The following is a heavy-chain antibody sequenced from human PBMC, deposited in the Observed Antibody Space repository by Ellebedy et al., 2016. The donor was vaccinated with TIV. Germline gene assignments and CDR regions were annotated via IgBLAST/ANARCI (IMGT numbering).Heavy chain of an antibody. CDR3: STLSDTGY. CDR1: GFTFSRHW. Sequence: PGGSLRLSCAASGFTFSRHWMHWICQAPGKGLVWLSRINGDGGFTSHADFVKGRFTISRDNAKNTLYLQMNSLKAEDTAMYYCSTLSDTGYWGHGTLVTVSS. D-gene: IGHD2-21*02. V-gene: IGHV3-74*01. J-gene: IGHJ4*01. CDR2: INGDGGFT.